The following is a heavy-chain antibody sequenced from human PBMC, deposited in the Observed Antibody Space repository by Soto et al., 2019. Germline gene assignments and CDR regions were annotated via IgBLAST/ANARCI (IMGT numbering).Heavy chain of an antibody. CDR3: AREISGYLNWLDP. V-gene: IGHV3-48*01. CDR1: GFIFSSYS. J-gene: IGHJ5*02. CDR2: ISSSSTI. D-gene: IGHD3-22*01. Sequence: PGGSLRLSCAAPGFIFSSYSMNWVRQAPGKGLEWVSYISSSSTIYYADSVKGRFTISRDNAKNSLYLQMNSLRAEDTAVYYCAREISGYLNWLDPWGQGTLVTVS.